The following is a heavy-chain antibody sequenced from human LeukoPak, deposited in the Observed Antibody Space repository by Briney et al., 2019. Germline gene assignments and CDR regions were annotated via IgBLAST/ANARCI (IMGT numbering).Heavy chain of an antibody. D-gene: IGHD6-6*01. CDR3: AKVGQQLVRDWFDP. V-gene: IGHV4-38-2*01. CDR1: GYFITSGHY. Sequence: SETLSLTCAVSGYFITSGHYWGWLRQPPGKGLEWIGSISHSGYTYYNPSLKGRVTISVDTSKNQFSLKLSSVTAADTAVYYCAKVGQQLVRDWFDPWGQGTLVTVSS. J-gene: IGHJ5*02. CDR2: ISHSGYT.